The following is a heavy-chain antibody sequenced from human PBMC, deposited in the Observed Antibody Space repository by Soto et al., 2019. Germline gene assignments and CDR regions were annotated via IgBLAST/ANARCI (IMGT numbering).Heavy chain of an antibody. J-gene: IGHJ4*02. V-gene: IGHV4-34*01. D-gene: IGHD5-18*01. Sequence: SETLSLTCAVYGGSFSGYYWSWIRQPPGKGLEWIGEINHSGSTNYNPSLKSRVTISVDTSKNQFSLKLSSVTAADTAVYYCARERYSYGDTFFDYWGQGTLVTVSS. CDR1: GGSFSGYY. CDR3: ARERYSYGDTFFDY. CDR2: INHSGST.